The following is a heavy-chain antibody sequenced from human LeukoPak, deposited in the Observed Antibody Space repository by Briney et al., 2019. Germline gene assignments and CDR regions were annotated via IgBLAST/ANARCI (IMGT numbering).Heavy chain of an antibody. Sequence: SETLSLTCAVYGGSFSGYYWSWIRRPPGKGLEWIGEINHSGSTNYNPSLKSRVTISVDTSKNQFSLKLSSVTAADTAVYYCASIAALSRYYYYGMDVWGQGTTVTVSS. V-gene: IGHV4-34*01. J-gene: IGHJ6*02. CDR1: GGSFSGYY. D-gene: IGHD6-13*01. CDR2: INHSGST. CDR3: ASIAALSRYYYYGMDV.